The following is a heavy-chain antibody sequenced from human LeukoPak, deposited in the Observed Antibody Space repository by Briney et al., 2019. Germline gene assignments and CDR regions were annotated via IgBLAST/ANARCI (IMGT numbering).Heavy chain of an antibody. V-gene: IGHV4-59*08. CDR1: GGSISSYY. CDR2: IYYSGST. J-gene: IGHJ4*02. D-gene: IGHD3-22*01. Sequence: SETLSLTCTVSGGSISSYYWSWIRQPAGKGLEWIGYIYYSGSTNYNPSLKSRVTISVDTSKNQFSLKLSSVTAADTAVYYCARLYYYDSSGYEALYYFDYWGQGTLVTVSS. CDR3: ARLYYYDSSGYEALYYFDY.